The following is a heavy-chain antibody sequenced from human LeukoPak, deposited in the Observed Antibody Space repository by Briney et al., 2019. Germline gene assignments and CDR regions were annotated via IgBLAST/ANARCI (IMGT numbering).Heavy chain of an antibody. V-gene: IGHV1-69*13. Sequence: ASVKVSCKASGGTFSSYAISWVRQAPGQGLEWMGGIIPIFGTANYAQKFQGRVTITADESTSTAYMELSSLRSDDTAVYYCARVGELSGSLDIWGQGTMVTVSS. J-gene: IGHJ3*02. CDR2: IIPIFGTA. CDR3: ARVGELSGSLDI. CDR1: GGTFSSYA. D-gene: IGHD1-7*01.